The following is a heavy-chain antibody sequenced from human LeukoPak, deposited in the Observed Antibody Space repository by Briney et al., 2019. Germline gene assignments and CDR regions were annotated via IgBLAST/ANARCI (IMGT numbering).Heavy chain of an antibody. V-gene: IGHV4-4*02. J-gene: IGHJ5*02. D-gene: IGHD1-26*01. CDR2: ISLRGRT. CDR1: GGSITTTNF. CDR3: SRESGPYCPFGH. Sequence: SETLSLTCGVSGGSITTTNFWSWVRQPPGGGLEWIGEISLRGRTQYNPSLKSRVNISIDESKNQLYLSLASVTAADTAVYYCSRESGPYCPFGHWGQGTLVAVTS.